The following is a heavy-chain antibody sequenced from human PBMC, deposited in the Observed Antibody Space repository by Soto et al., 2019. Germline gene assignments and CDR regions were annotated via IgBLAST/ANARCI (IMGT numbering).Heavy chain of an antibody. CDR2: IRSKTFGGKT. D-gene: IGHD3-3*01. Sequence: DVPLVESGGGLAQPGRSLRLSCTTSGFTCADYAMSWVRQAPGKGLGWVGFIRSKTFGGKTEYAASVRGRFTISRDDSKGIAYLQMNSLKTDDTAVYYCTRGEGGWSGYDDYWGRGTLVTVSS. CDR1: GFTCADYA. CDR3: TRGEGGWSGYDDY. J-gene: IGHJ4*02. V-gene: IGHV3-49*04.